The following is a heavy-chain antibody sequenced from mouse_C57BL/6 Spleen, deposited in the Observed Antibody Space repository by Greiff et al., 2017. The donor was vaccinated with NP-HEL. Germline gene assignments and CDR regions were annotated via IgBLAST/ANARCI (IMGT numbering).Heavy chain of an antibody. V-gene: IGHV1-9*01. J-gene: IGHJ3*01. CDR2: IFPGSGST. D-gene: IGHD1-1*01. CDR3: AREGTDYYGSSLLAY. Sequence: QVQLQQSGAELMKPGASVKLSCKATGYTFTGYWIEWVKQRPGHGLEWIGEIFPGSGSTNYNEKFKGKATFTADTSSNTAYMQRSSLTTEDSAIYYCAREGTDYYGSSLLAYWGQGTLVTVSA. CDR1: GYTFTGYW.